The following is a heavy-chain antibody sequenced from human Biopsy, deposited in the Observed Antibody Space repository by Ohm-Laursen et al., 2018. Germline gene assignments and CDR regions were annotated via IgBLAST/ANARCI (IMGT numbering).Heavy chain of an antibody. CDR1: GYTLTALS. CDR3: ARDYQPHLVTIFYYYYGMDV. CDR2: FAPENGKT. V-gene: IGHV1-24*01. J-gene: IGHJ6*02. Sequence: GSSVKVSCKVSGYTLTALSMHWVRQAPGRGLEWMGGFAPENGKTIYAQKFQGRITMTEDTSTDTAYMELSSLRSDDTAMYYCARDYQPHLVTIFYYYYGMDVWGQGTTVTVSS. D-gene: IGHD2/OR15-2a*01.